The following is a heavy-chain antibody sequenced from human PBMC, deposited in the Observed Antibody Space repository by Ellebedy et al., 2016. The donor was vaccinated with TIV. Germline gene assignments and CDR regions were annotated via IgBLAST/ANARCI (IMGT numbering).Heavy chain of an antibody. CDR2: FDPEDGET. D-gene: IGHD3-10*01. Sequence: ASVKVSCKVSGYTLTELSMHWVRQAPGKGLEWMGGFDPEDGETIYAQKFQGRVTMTEDTSTDTAYMELSSLRSEDTGVYYCASNYYGSGELNWFDPWGQGTLVTVSS. CDR3: ASNYYGSGELNWFDP. CDR1: GYTLTELS. V-gene: IGHV1-24*01. J-gene: IGHJ5*02.